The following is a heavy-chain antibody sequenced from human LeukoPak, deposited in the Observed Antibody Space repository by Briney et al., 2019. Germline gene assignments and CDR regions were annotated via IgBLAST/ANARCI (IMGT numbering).Heavy chain of an antibody. J-gene: IGHJ4*02. CDR2: IYYSGST. D-gene: IGHD5-18*01. V-gene: IGHV4-39*07. CDR3: AREGQLWSI. Sequence: PSETLSLTCTVSGGSISSSSYYWGWIRQPPGKGLEWIGSIYYSGSTYYNPSLKSRVTISVDTSKNQFSLKLSSVTAADTAVYYCAREGQLWSIWGQGTLVTVSS. CDR1: GGSISSSSYY.